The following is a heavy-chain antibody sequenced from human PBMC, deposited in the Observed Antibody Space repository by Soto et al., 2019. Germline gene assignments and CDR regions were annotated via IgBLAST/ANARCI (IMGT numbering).Heavy chain of an antibody. CDR3: AHRLPGPSGYDV. CDR2: IYWNDEQ. Sequence: QITLKESGPTLVKPTQTLTLTCTFSGFSLTSGVVGVGWIRQPPGEALEWLALIYWNDEQYYNPSLSNRLTITRDNSKNQVVLTMTNMDPVDTATYYCAHRLPGPSGYDVWGQGTTVTVSS. CDR1: GFSLTSGVVG. V-gene: IGHV2-5*01. D-gene: IGHD6-13*01. J-gene: IGHJ6*01.